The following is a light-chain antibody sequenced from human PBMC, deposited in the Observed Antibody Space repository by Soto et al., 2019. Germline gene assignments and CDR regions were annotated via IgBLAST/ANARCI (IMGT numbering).Light chain of an antibody. CDR1: SPNIGADY. J-gene: IGLJ2*01. Sequence: QSVLTQPPSVSAAPGQKVTISCSGSSPNIGADYVSWYQQLPGTAPKLLIYDNDKRPSGIPDRFSGSMSDTSATLGITGLQTGDEADYFCGTWDNSLNAGVFGGGTKLTVL. V-gene: IGLV1-51*01. CDR2: DND. CDR3: GTWDNSLNAGV.